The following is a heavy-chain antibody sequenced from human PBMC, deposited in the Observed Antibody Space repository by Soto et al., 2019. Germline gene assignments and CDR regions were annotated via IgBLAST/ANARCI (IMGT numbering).Heavy chain of an antibody. CDR1: GYTFTSYA. CDR3: ARAWVVVTAPDY. V-gene: IGHV1-3*05. J-gene: IGHJ4*02. Sequence: QVQLVQSGAEEKKPGASVKVSCKASGYTFTSYAMHWVRQAPGQRLEWMGWINAGNGNTKYSQKFQGRVTITRDTSGDTALMGLRRLRSEGTAVYYCARAWVVVTAPDYWGQGTLVTVSS. CDR2: INAGNGNT. D-gene: IGHD2-21*02.